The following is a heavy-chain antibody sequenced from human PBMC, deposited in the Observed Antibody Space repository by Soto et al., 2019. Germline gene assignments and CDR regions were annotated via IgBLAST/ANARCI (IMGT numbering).Heavy chain of an antibody. CDR3: ARKHEFWSGYYAYSFSGMDV. V-gene: IGHV1-3*01. CDR2: INAGNGNT. J-gene: IGHJ6*02. D-gene: IGHD3-3*01. Sequence: QVKLVQSGAEVKKPGASVKVSCKASGYTFTSYAKHWVRKAPGQRLEWMGGINAGNGNTKYSQKFQGRLTITRDTPARTAYMELSSLISEDKAVYYCARKHEFWSGYYAYSFSGMDVWGQGTTVTVSS. CDR1: GYTFTSYA.